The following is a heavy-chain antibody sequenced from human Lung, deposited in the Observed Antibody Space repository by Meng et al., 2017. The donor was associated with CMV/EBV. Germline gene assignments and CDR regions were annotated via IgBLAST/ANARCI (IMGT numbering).Heavy chain of an antibody. D-gene: IGHD6-19*01. CDR3: ARDPSNTSGRYAYFDY. J-gene: IGHJ4*02. Sequence: QLQPWQSGAEVKKPGASVRVSCKASGYTFTHHGISWIRQAPGQGLEWMGWISCYNGDTNYAQKLQGRVTMTTDTSTNTAYMDLRGLRSDDTAVYYCARDPSNTSGRYAYFDYWGQGTLVTVSS. CDR2: ISCYNGDT. V-gene: IGHV1-18*01. CDR1: GYTFTHHG.